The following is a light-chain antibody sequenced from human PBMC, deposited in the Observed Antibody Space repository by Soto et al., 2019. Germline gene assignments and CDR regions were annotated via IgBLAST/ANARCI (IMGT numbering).Light chain of an antibody. CDR3: QQYDNLLIT. CDR1: QDISNY. V-gene: IGKV1-33*01. J-gene: IGKJ3*01. Sequence: DIQMTQSPSSLSASVGDRVTITCQASQDISNYLNWYQQKPGKAPKLLIYDASNLETGVPSRFSGSGSGTDFTFTISSLQPEDSATYYCQQYDNLLITFGPGTKVDIK. CDR2: DAS.